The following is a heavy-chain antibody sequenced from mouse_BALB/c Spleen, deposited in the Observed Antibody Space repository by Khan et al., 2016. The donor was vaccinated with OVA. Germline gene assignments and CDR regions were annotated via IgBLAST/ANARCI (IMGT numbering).Heavy chain of an antibody. V-gene: IGHV1-26*01. CDR1: GYSFTLYY. D-gene: IGHD2-14*01. CDR2: VNPNTGGT. J-gene: IGHJ3*01. Sequence: VQLKQSGPDLVKPGASVKISCKASGYSFTLYYMTWVRQSHGKSLAWIGRVNPNTGGTDYNQDFKGKAILTVDKSSNTDYMEFRSLTSDDSAVYYCARGYDFFAYWGQGTLVTVSA. CDR3: ARGYDFFAY.